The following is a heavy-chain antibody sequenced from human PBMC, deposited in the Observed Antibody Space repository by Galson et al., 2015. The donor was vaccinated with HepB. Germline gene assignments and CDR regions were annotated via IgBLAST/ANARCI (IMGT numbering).Heavy chain of an antibody. Sequence: SLRLSCAASGFTFSNYGMHWVRQAPGKGLEWMAVIWYDGSKKFYTDSVKGRFTISRDSSKNTLYLHMNSLRAEDTAVYYCARGTFGIDYWGQGTLVTVSS. CDR1: GFTFSNYG. D-gene: IGHD3-16*01. J-gene: IGHJ4*02. CDR3: ARGTFGIDY. CDR2: IWYDGSKK. V-gene: IGHV3-33*01.